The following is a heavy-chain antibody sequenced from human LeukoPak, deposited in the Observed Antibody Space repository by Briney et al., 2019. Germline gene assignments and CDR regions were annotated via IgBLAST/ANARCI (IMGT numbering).Heavy chain of an antibody. CDR3: ARAYSSSWYWNWFDP. J-gene: IGHJ5*02. CDR1: GYSLSSGYY. CDR2: IYNSGST. V-gene: IGHV4-38-2*02. Sequence: SETVSLTCTVSGYSLSSGYYWGWIRQAPGKGLGGIGSIYNSGSTYYNPSLKSRVTISVDMSKTHFSLKMSSVTAADTAVYYCARAYSSSWYWNWFDPWGQGTLVTASS. D-gene: IGHD6-13*01.